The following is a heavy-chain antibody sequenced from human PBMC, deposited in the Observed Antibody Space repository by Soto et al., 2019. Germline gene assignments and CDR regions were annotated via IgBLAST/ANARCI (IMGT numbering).Heavy chain of an antibody. CDR2: IFLSGTT. Sequence: KTSETLSLTCGVSGGSLSGATYSWNWIRQPPGKGLEWIGYIFLSGTTYYNPSLKSRVTISIDVSKNQFSLSQRSFTAADTAVYYCARSREFDYWSQGXLVTVDS. J-gene: IGHJ4*02. CDR1: GGSLSGATYS. CDR3: ARSREFDY. V-gene: IGHV4-30-2*01.